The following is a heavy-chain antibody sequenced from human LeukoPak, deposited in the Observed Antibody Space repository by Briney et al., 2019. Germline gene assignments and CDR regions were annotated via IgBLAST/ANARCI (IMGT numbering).Heavy chain of an antibody. Sequence: GGSLRLSCAASGFTFSSYAMSWVRQAPGKGLEWVSAISGSGGSTYYADSVKGRFTISRDNSKNTLYLQMNSLRAEDTAVYYCAKSGPYSCSSDMPHFDYWGQGTLVTVSS. CDR2: ISGSGGST. D-gene: IGHD6-6*01. CDR1: GFTFSSYA. J-gene: IGHJ4*02. V-gene: IGHV3-23*01. CDR3: AKSGPYSCSSDMPHFDY.